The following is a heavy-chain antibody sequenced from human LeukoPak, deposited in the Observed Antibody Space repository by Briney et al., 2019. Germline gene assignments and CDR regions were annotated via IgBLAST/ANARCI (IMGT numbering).Heavy chain of an antibody. V-gene: IGHV3-48*02. CDR2: ISSSGSTI. Sequence: PGGSLRLSCGASGFTFSTYSMNWVRQAPGKGLEWVSYISSSGSTIYYADSVKGRFTISRDNAKNSLDLQMNSPRDEDTAVYYCASFRYWGQGTLVTVSS. CDR3: ASFRY. CDR1: GFTFSTYS. J-gene: IGHJ4*02.